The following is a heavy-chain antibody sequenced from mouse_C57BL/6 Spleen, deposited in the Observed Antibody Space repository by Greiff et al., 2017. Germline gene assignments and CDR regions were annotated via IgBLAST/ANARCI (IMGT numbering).Heavy chain of an antibody. D-gene: IGHD1-1*01. CDR3: ARDRYYFGD. V-gene: IGHV1-55*01. CDR2: IYPGSGST. Sequence: VKLQQSGAELVKPGASVKMSCTASGYTFTSYWITWVKQRPGQGLEWIGDIYPGSGSTNYNEKFKSKATLTVDTSSNTAYMQLSSLTSEDSAVYCCARDRYYFGDWGKGTTLTVST. CDR1: GYTFTSYW. J-gene: IGHJ2*01.